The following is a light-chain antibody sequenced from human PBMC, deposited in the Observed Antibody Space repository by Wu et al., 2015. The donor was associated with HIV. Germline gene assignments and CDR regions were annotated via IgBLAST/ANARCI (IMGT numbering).Light chain of an antibody. Sequence: DIQMTQSPSSLSASVGDRVTISCQASQDISEYLNWYQQKPGKAPKLLIYDASNLETGVPSRFSGSGSGTDFTFTISSLQPEDIATYYCQQYENLPRTFGGGTKVEI. V-gene: IGKV1-33*01. J-gene: IGKJ4*01. CDR2: DAS. CDR3: QQYENLPRT. CDR1: QDISEY.